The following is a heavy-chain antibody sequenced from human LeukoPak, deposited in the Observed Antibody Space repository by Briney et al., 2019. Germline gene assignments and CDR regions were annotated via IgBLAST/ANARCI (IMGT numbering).Heavy chain of an antibody. CDR1: GYTFTSYY. V-gene: IGHV1-46*01. CDR2: INPSTGST. D-gene: IGHD2-15*01. Sequence: ASVKVSCKASGYTFTSYYMHWVRQAPGQGLEWMGIINPSTGSTNYAQKFQGRVTMSRDTSTSTVYMDLSSLRSEDSAVYYCARAPRGCSGGSCYSGFDYWGQGTLVTVSS. J-gene: IGHJ4*02. CDR3: ARAPRGCSGGSCYSGFDY.